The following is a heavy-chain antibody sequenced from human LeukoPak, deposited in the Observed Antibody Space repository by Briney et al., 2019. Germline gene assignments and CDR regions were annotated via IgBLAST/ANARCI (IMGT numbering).Heavy chain of an antibody. D-gene: IGHD4-17*01. CDR2: INYGGNT. CDR1: GGSISSGGYY. CDR3: ARLRFKLVTTPGFDI. V-gene: IGHV4-61*08. Sequence: SETLSLTCTVSGGSISSGGYYWSWIRQHPGEGLEWIGYINYGGNTNYNPSLKSRVTISGDTSKNQFSLRLNSVTAADTAVYYCARLRFKLVTTPGFDIWGQGTMVTVSS. J-gene: IGHJ3*02.